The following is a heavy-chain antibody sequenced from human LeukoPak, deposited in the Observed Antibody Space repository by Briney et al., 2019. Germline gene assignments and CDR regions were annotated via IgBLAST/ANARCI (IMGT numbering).Heavy chain of an antibody. Sequence: GGSLRLSCVASGFTFSSYSMNWVRQAPGKGLEWVSSISSSSSYIYYADSVKGRFTISRDNAKNSLYLQMNSLRAEDTAVYYCARIAAAGNDYWGQGTLVTVSS. V-gene: IGHV3-21*01. CDR2: ISSSSSYI. CDR1: GFTFSSYS. D-gene: IGHD6-13*01. J-gene: IGHJ4*02. CDR3: ARIAAAGNDY.